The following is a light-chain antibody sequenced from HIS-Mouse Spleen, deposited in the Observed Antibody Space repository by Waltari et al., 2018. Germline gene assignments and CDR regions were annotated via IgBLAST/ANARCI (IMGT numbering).Light chain of an antibody. J-gene: IGLJ2*01. CDR2: EGS. CDR3: CSYAGSSTLV. Sequence: QSALTQPASVSGSPGQSITISCPGTSSDVGRYNLVPWYQQHPGKAPKLMIYEGSKRPSGVSNRFSGSKSGNTASLTISGLQAEDEADYYCCSYAGSSTLVFGGGTKLTVL. V-gene: IGLV2-23*01. CDR1: SSDVGRYNL.